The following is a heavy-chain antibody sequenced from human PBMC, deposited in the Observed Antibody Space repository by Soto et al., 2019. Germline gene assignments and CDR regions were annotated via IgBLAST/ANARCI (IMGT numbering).Heavy chain of an antibody. V-gene: IGHV5-51*01. Sequence: GESLKISCKGSGYSFTSYWIAWVRQVPGKGLELMGVIYPGDSDTRYSPSFQGQVTISADKSISTAYLQWSSLKASDTAMYYCARRLFGSGSPDYDYWGQGTLVTVSS. D-gene: IGHD3-10*01. CDR3: ARRLFGSGSPDYDY. J-gene: IGHJ4*02. CDR1: GYSFTSYW. CDR2: IYPGDSDT.